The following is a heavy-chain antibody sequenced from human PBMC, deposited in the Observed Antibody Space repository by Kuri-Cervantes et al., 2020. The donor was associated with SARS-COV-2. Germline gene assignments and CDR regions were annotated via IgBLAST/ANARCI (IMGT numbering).Heavy chain of an antibody. Sequence: NTSGMCVSWVRQAPGKGLEWVANIKQDGSEKYYVDSVKGRFTISRDNAKNSLYLQMHSLRAEDTAVYYCACSQDDLLVDAFDIWGQGTMVTVSS. D-gene: IGHD2-15*01. V-gene: IGHV3-7*01. CDR1: NTSGMC. J-gene: IGHJ3*02. CDR3: ACSQDDLLVDAFDI. CDR2: IKQDGSEK.